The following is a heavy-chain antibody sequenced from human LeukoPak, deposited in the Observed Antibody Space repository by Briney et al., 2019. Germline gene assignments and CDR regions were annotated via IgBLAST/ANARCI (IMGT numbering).Heavy chain of an antibody. D-gene: IGHD5-12*01. J-gene: IGHJ4*02. V-gene: IGHV4-59*01. CDR2: IYYSGVT. CDR1: GGSITGYY. CDR3: ARGRYSGYDSPFDY. Sequence: PSETLSLTCSVSGGSITGYYWSWIRQPPGKGLEWIGYIYYSGVTNYNPSLKSRVTISVDTSKNQFSLKLSSVTAADTAVYYCARGRYSGYDSPFDYWGQGTLVTVSS.